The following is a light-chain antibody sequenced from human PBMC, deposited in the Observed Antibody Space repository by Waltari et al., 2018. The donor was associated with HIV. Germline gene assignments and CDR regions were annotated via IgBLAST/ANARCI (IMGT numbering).Light chain of an antibody. CDR2: QDG. Sequence: SYELTQPPSVSVSTGQTATISCSGDKLGSKFVSWYKQRPGQPPAVVIFQDGTRPSGISERISGSNSGNTATLTIRGTQAIDEADYYCQAWDTSAYVLFGGGTKLTVL. CDR1: KLGSKF. J-gene: IGLJ2*01. CDR3: QAWDTSAYVL. V-gene: IGLV3-1*01.